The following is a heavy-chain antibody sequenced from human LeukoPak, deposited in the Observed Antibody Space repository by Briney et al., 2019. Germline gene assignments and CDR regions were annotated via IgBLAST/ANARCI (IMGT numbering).Heavy chain of an antibody. CDR3: ARGGDYNYYYYYMDV. J-gene: IGHJ6*03. CDR2: IYTSGST. D-gene: IGHD4/OR15-4a*01. Sequence: SETLSLTCTVSGGSISIYYWNWIRQPAGKGLEWIGRIYTSGSTKYNPSLKSRVTMSVDTSKNQFSLELSSVTAADTAVYYCARGGDYNYYYYYMDVWGKGTTVTISS. V-gene: IGHV4-4*07. CDR1: GGSISIYY.